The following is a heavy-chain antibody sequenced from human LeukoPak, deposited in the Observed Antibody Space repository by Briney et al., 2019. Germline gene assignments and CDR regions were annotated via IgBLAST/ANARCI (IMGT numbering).Heavy chain of an antibody. CDR1: GGTFSSYA. CDR2: IIPILGIA. J-gene: IGHJ6*02. CDR3: ASPSSIVVVPAAIPYYYYGMDV. V-gene: IGHV1-69*04. Sequence: ASVKVSCKASGGTFSSYAISWVRQAPRQGLEWMGRIIPILGIANYAQKFQGRVTITADKSTSTAYMEMSSLRSEDTAVYYCASPSSIVVVPAAIPYYYYGMDVWGQGTTVTVSS. D-gene: IGHD2-2*02.